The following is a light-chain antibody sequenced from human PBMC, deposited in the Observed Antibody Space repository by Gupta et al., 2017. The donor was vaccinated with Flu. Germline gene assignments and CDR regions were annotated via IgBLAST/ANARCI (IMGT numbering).Light chain of an antibody. Sequence: SYELTQPPSVSVSPRQTASITCSGDKLGDKFVSWYQQKAGQSPVLVIDDDTKRPSGIPERFSGANSGNTATLTISATQAMDEADYYCQTWDNSTVVFGGGTKLTVL. CDR2: DDT. J-gene: IGLJ2*01. CDR1: KLGDKF. CDR3: QTWDNSTVV. V-gene: IGLV3-1*01.